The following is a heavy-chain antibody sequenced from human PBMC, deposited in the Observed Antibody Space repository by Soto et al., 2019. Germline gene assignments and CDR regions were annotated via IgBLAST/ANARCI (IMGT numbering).Heavy chain of an antibody. Sequence: GGSLRLSCAASGFTFRSYSMNWVRQAPGKGLKWVSSITSSSTYTYYADSLKGRVTISRDNAKNSLWLQMSSLRGEDTAVYYCVRGSFCSGGSCYLDYWGQGALVTVSS. V-gene: IGHV3-21*01. J-gene: IGHJ4*02. CDR1: GFTFRSYS. CDR2: ITSSSTYT. CDR3: VRGSFCSGGSCYLDY. D-gene: IGHD2-15*01.